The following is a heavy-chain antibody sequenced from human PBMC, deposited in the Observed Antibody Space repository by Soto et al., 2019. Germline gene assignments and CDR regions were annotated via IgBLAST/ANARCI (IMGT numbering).Heavy chain of an antibody. CDR1: GFTFSSYW. J-gene: IGHJ4*02. D-gene: IGHD2-2*01. Sequence: EVQLVESGGGLVQPGGSLRLSCAASGFTFSSYWMSWVRQAPGKGLEWVANIKQDGSEKYYVDSVKGRFTISRDNAKNSQYLQMNSLRAEDTAVYYCAKQLRNEYFDYWGQGTLVTVSS. CDR2: IKQDGSEK. CDR3: AKQLRNEYFDY. V-gene: IGHV3-7*01.